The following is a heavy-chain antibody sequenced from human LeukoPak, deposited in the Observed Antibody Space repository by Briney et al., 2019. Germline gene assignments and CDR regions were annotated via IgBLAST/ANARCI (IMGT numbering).Heavy chain of an antibody. CDR3: ARAGDGLGDYFDY. CDR2: IYSGGST. J-gene: IGHJ4*02. D-gene: IGHD3-10*01. V-gene: IGHV3-66*01. CDR1: GFTVSSNY. Sequence: PGESLRLSCAASGFTVSSNYMSWVRQAPGKGLEWVSVIYSGGSTYYADSVKGRFTISRDNSKNTLYLQMNSLRAEDTAVYYCARAGDGLGDYFDYWGQGTLVTVS.